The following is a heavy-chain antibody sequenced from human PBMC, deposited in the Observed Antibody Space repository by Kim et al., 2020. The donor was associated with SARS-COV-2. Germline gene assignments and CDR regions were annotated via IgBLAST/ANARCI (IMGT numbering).Heavy chain of an antibody. D-gene: IGHD6-13*01. Sequence: YTNYSPSFQGHVTISADKSISTAYLQWSSLKASDTAMYYCARRIAAALDYWGQGTLVTVSS. J-gene: IGHJ4*02. CDR2: YT. CDR3: ARRIAAALDY. V-gene: IGHV5-10-1*01.